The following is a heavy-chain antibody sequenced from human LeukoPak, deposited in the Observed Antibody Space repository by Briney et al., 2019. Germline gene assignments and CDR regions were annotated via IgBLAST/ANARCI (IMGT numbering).Heavy chain of an antibody. Sequence: SETLSLTCAVYGGSFSGYYWSWIRQPPGKGLEWIWEINHSGSTNYNPSLKIRVTISLDTSKNQFSLKLSSVTAADTAVYYCARRPYGSGSEWYWGQGTLVTVSS. D-gene: IGHD3-10*01. J-gene: IGHJ4*02. V-gene: IGHV4-34*01. CDR2: INHSGST. CDR3: ARRPYGSGSEWY. CDR1: GGSFSGYY.